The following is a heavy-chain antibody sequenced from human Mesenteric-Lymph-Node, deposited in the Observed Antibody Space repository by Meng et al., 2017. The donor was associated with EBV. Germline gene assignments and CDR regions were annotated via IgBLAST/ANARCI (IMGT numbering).Heavy chain of an antibody. J-gene: IGHJ4*02. V-gene: IGHV1-2*06. Sequence: QVHLVHSGAELKKPGASVRGSCKASGYTFTDYDLHWVRQAPGQGFEWMGRINPHSGDTHSAEKFQGRVTMTWDTSINTAYMELSGLTSDDTATFYCARAPTTVERQHYWGQGTLVTVSS. D-gene: IGHD4-23*01. CDR1: GYTFTDYD. CDR2: INPHSGDT. CDR3: ARAPTTVERQHY.